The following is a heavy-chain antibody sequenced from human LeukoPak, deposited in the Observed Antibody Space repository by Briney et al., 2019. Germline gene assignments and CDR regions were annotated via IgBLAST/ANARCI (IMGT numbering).Heavy chain of an antibody. J-gene: IGHJ5*02. CDR2: ISGSGGST. Sequence: GGSLRLSCAASGFTFSSYATSWVRQAPGKGLEWVSAISGSGGSTYYADSVKGRFTISRDNSKNTLYLQMNSLRAEDTAVYYCAKDDSGYYYDSSGYSIPWGQGTLVTVSS. V-gene: IGHV3-23*01. CDR3: AKDDSGYYYDSSGYSIP. CDR1: GFTFSSYA. D-gene: IGHD3-22*01.